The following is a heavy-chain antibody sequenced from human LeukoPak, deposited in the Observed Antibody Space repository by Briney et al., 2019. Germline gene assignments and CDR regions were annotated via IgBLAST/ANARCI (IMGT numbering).Heavy chain of an antibody. J-gene: IGHJ4*02. CDR3: ARDPSRIAAAGTRDLYFDY. Sequence: ASVKVSCKASGGTFSSYAISWVRQAPGQGLEWMGGIIPIFGTANYAQKFQGRVTITADESTSTAYMELSSLRSEDTAVYYCARDPSRIAAAGTRDLYFDYWGQGTLVTVSS. CDR1: GGTFSSYA. CDR2: IIPIFGTA. D-gene: IGHD6-13*01. V-gene: IGHV1-69*13.